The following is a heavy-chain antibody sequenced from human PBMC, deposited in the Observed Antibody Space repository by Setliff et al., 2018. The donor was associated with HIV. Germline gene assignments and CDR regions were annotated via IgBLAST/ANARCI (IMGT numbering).Heavy chain of an antibody. CDR2: IIPIFGTT. CDR1: GYTLTELS. Sequence: GASVKVSCKISGYTLTELSIHWVRQAPGKGLEWMGGIIPIFGTTHYAQKFQGRVTVTADESTSTAYMQLSSLRSDDTAVYYCARGRNYDSSGYGDYYYYMDVWGKGTTVTVSS. J-gene: IGHJ6*03. V-gene: IGHV1-69*13. CDR3: ARGRNYDSSGYGDYYYYMDV. D-gene: IGHD3-22*01.